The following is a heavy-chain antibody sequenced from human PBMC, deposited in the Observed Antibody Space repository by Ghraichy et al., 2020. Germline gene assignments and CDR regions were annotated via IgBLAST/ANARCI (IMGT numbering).Heavy chain of an antibody. CDR3: ARDFAGNSNYIFGGDY. CDR2: ISSSSSYI. CDR1: GFTFSSYS. V-gene: IGHV3-21*01. D-gene: IGHD4-11*01. J-gene: IGHJ4*02. Sequence: GESLNISCAASGFTFSSYSMNWVRQAPGKGLEWVSSISSSSSYIYYADSVKGRFTISRDNAKNSLYLQMNSLRAEDTAVYYCARDFAGNSNYIFGGDYWGQGTLVTVSS.